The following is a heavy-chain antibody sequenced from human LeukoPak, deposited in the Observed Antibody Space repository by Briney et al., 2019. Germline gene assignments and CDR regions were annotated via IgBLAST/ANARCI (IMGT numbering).Heavy chain of an antibody. D-gene: IGHD3-9*01. CDR3: ARYFDWPWAFDI. Sequence: SETLSLTCTVSGGSISGYYWSWIRQPPGKGLEWIGYINYSGSTNYNPSLKSRVTISVDTSMSQFSLKLTSVAAADTAVFYCARYFDWPWAFDIWGLGTMVTVSS. CDR1: GGSISGYY. V-gene: IGHV4-59*01. CDR2: INYSGST. J-gene: IGHJ3*02.